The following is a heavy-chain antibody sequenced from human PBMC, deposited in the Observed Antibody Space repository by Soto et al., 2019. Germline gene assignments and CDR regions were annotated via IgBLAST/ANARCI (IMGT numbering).Heavy chain of an antibody. D-gene: IGHD6-13*01. V-gene: IGHV3-7*01. CDR3: ARHGRSRASSWFDY. CDR1: GFTFSSYW. CDR2: IKQDGSEK. J-gene: IGHJ4*02. Sequence: EVQLVESGGGLVQPGGSLRLSCAASGFTFSSYWMSWVRQAPGKGLEWVANIKQDGSEKYYVESVKGRFTLSRDTAKNTLYLQRNSLRAGDTAVYYCARHGRSRASSWFDYWGQGTLVTVSS.